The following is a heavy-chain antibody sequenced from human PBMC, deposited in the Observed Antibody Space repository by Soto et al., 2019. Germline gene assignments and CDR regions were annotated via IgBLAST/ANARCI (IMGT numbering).Heavy chain of an antibody. J-gene: IGHJ3*02. CDR2: IYWDDDK. Sequence: GSGPTLVNPTQTLTLTFTFSGFSLSTSGVGVGWIRQPPGKALEWLALIYWDDDKRYSPSLKSRLTITKDTSKNQVVLTMTNMDPVDTATYYCAHRGYSTRGDAFDIWGQGTMVTVSS. D-gene: IGHD6-13*01. V-gene: IGHV2-5*02. CDR1: GFSLSTSGVG. CDR3: AHRGYSTRGDAFDI.